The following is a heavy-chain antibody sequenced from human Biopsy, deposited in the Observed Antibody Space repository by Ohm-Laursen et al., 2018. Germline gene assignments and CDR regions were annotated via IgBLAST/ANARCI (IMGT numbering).Heavy chain of an antibody. CDR1: GFMFSTFS. J-gene: IGHJ3*02. CDR3: ATPSMGIQLFRSLDM. Sequence: SLRLSCAAFGFMFSTFSMNWVRQAPGKGLEWLSHISFHGNDIYYADSVKGRFTISRDNARNSLYLLMNSLRAEDTAMYYCATPSMGIQLFRSLDMWGQGTKVTVSS. CDR2: ISFHGNDI. D-gene: IGHD1-1*01. V-gene: IGHV3-21*05.